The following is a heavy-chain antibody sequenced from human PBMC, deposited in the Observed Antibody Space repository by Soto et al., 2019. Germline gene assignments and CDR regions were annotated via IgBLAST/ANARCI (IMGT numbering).Heavy chain of an antibody. D-gene: IGHD2-21*02. CDR2: ISYDGSNK. CDR3: ARDVMVTAMVMWYFDL. J-gene: IGHJ2*01. V-gene: IGHV3-30*03. Sequence: QVQLVESGGGVVQPGRSLRLSCEASGFTFSSYGMHWVRQAPGKGLEWVAVISYDGSNKYYADSVKGRFTISRDNSKNTLYLQMNSLRAEDTAVYYCARDVMVTAMVMWYFDLWGRGTLVTVSS. CDR1: GFTFSSYG.